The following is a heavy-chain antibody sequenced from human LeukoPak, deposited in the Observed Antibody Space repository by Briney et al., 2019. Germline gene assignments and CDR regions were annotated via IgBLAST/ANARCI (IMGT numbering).Heavy chain of an antibody. D-gene: IGHD2-15*01. CDR2: IRSKASNYST. CDR3: TVNYCSGGSCYML. CDR1: GGTFSSYA. J-gene: IGHJ4*02. Sequence: ASVKVSCKASGGTFSSYAISWVRQASGKGLEWVGRIRSKASNYSTAYEASVKGRFTVSRDDSKNTAYLKMNSLKTEDTAVYYCTVNYCSGGSCYMLWGQGALVTDCS. V-gene: IGHV3-73*01.